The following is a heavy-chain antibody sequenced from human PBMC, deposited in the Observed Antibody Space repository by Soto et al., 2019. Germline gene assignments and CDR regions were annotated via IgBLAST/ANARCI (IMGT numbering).Heavy chain of an antibody. CDR2: IYSSGTT. V-gene: IGHV4-61*01. CDR3: ERTLGRAAAIY. J-gene: IGHJ4*02. Sequence: SETLSLTCTVSDGSVSSGNYYWTWIRQPPGKGLEWIGYIYSSGTTLYNPSLKSRVTISVDTSKNQFSLKLSSVTAADTAVYYCERTLGRAAAIYWGQGTLVTVSS. D-gene: IGHD2-2*01. CDR1: DGSVSSGNYY.